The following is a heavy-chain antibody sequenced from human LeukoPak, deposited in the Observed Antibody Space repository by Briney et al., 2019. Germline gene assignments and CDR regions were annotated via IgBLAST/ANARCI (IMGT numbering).Heavy chain of an antibody. CDR3: ARVRVATTRDSYYYYYGMDV. V-gene: IGHV4-59*01. J-gene: IGHJ6*02. CDR1: GGSISSYY. D-gene: IGHD5-12*01. Sequence: SQTLSLTCTVSGGSISSYYWSWIRQPPGKGLELIGYIYYSGSTNYNPSLKSRVTISVDTSKNQFSLKLSSVTAADTAVYYCARVRVATTRDSYYYYYGMDVGGQGTTVTVSS. CDR2: IYYSGST.